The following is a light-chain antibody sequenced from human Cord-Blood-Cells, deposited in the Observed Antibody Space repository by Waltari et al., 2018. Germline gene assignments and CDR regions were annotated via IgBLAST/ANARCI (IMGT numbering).Light chain of an antibody. V-gene: IGKV3-15*01. J-gene: IGKJ2*01. CDR1: QSVSSN. Sequence: EILMTQPPATLSASPGERATLSCRASQSVSSNLAWYQQKPGQAPRLLIYGASTRATGIPARFSGSGSGTEFTLTISSLQSEDFAVYYCQQYNNWPLYTFG. CDR2: GAS. CDR3: QQYNNWPLYT.